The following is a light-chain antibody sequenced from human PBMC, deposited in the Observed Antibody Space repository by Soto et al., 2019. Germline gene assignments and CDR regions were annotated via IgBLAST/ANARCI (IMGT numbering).Light chain of an antibody. Sequence: EIVMTQSPATLSVSPGERVTLYCRASQSVSSKLAWYQQKPGQSPRLLIYGASTRATGVPARFSGSGSGTEFTLIISSLQSEDFAVYYCQQYNQWPPFTCGGGTKVEIK. V-gene: IGKV3-15*01. J-gene: IGKJ4*01. CDR1: QSVSSK. CDR3: QQYNQWPPFT. CDR2: GAS.